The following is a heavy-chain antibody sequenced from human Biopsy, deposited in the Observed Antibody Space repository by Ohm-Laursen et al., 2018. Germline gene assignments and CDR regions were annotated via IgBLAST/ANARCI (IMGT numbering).Heavy chain of an antibody. CDR2: FYSSGSS. J-gene: IGHJ4*02. CDR1: GDSISNSY. V-gene: IGHV4-4*07. CDR3: ARIIVRSSGSSNYFDY. D-gene: IGHD3-22*01. Sequence: GTLSLTCIVSGDSISNSYWTWIRQPAGKGLEWIGRFYSSGSSSYNPSLKSRVTMSIDASMNQCSLRLSSVTAVDTAIYYCARIIVRSSGSSNYFDYWGQGTLVTVSS.